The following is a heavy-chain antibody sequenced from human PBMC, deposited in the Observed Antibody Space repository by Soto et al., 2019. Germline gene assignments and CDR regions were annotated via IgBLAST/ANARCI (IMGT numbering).Heavy chain of an antibody. CDR1: GFTFDDYT. CDR3: AKDVGSSLHY. Sequence: GGSLRLSCAASGFTFDDYTMHWVRQAPGKGLEWVSLISWDGGSTYYADSVKGRFTISRDNSKNSLYLQMNNLRTEDTALYYCAKDVGSSLHYWGQGTLVTVSS. D-gene: IGHD6-6*01. J-gene: IGHJ4*02. CDR2: ISWDGGST. V-gene: IGHV3-43*01.